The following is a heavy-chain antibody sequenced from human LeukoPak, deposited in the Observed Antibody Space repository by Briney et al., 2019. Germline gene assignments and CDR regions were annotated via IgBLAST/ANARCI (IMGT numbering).Heavy chain of an antibody. J-gene: IGHJ4*02. D-gene: IGHD5-24*01. Sequence: GASVKVSCKASGYTFTSYGISWVRQAPGQGLEWMGWISAYNGNTNYAQKLQGRVTMTTDTSTSTAYMELRSLRSDDTAVYYCARDRRDGYNYVGGSDYWGQGTLVTASS. CDR2: ISAYNGNT. CDR3: ARDRRDGYNYVGGSDY. V-gene: IGHV1-18*01. CDR1: GYTFTSYG.